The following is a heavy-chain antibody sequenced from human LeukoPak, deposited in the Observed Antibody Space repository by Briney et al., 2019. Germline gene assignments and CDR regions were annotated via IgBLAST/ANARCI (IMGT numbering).Heavy chain of an antibody. CDR2: IKQDGSEK. Sequence: GGSLRLSCAASGFTFSSYWMSWVRQAPGKGLEWVANIKQDGSEKYYVDSVKGRFTISRDNAKNSLYLQMNSLRAEDTAVYYCARCRSPRYYYGSGSADYWGQGTLVTVSS. D-gene: IGHD3-10*01. CDR1: GFTFSSYW. CDR3: ARCRSPRYYYGSGSADY. J-gene: IGHJ4*02. V-gene: IGHV3-7*01.